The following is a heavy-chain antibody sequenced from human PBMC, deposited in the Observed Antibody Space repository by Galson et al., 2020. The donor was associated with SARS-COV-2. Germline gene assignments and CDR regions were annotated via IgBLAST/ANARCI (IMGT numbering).Heavy chain of an antibody. J-gene: IGHJ5*02. CDR1: GYSFTNYW. CDR3: ARGGYCSGRSCSTDNWFDP. Sequence: GESLKISCKGSGYSFTNYWIAWVRQMPGKGLEWMGIIYPGDSKTRYSPSFQGRVTISADKSMSTAYLQWSSLKASDTAIYFCARGGYCSGRSCSTDNWFDPWGQGTLVTVSS. D-gene: IGHD2-15*01. V-gene: IGHV5-51*01. CDR2: IYPGDSKT.